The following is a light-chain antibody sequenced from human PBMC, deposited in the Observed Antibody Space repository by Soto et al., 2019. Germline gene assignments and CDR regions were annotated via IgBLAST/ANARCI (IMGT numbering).Light chain of an antibody. Sequence: EIVLTQSPDKLSVSPGERATLSCRASQSIATTLAWYQHKPGQAPRVLIYGASTRATDVPPRFSGSGSGTDFTLTISSLQSEDFAVYYCQQYNNWPYSFGQGTKLEIK. CDR3: QQYNNWPYS. J-gene: IGKJ2*01. CDR2: GAS. CDR1: QSIATT. V-gene: IGKV3-15*01.